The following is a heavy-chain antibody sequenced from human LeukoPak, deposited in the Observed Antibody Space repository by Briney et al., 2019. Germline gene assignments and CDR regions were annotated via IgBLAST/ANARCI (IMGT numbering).Heavy chain of an antibody. V-gene: IGHV3-48*02. J-gene: IGHJ4*01. CDR2: ISNGNTE. D-gene: IGHD2-2*01. CDR1: GFTFSGYG. CDR3: ARDYGYCRGNTCYASFDY. Sequence: GGSLRLSCAASGFTFSGYGINWVRLAPGKGLEWVSMISNGNTEHYADSVKGRFTVSRGNARNSAYLQMNSLRDEDTAMYYCARDYGYCRGNTCYASFDYWGHGTLVTVSS.